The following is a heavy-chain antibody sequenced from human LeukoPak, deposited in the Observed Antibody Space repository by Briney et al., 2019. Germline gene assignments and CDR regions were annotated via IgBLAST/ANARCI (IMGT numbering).Heavy chain of an antibody. J-gene: IGHJ4*02. V-gene: IGHV3-20*04. Sequence: GGSLRLSCAASVFTFDDYGMSWVRQARGKGLEWVSGINWNGGSTGYADSVKGRFTISRDNPQHYLYLQMKNLRAEHTDLDYCAREGELGGYCSSTSCYTFDYWGQGTLVTVSS. D-gene: IGHD2-2*02. CDR2: INWNGGST. CDR1: VFTFDDYG. CDR3: AREGELGGYCSSTSCYTFDY.